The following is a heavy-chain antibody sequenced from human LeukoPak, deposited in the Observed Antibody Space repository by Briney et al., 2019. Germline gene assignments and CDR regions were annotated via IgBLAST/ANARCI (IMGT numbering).Heavy chain of an antibody. CDR2: ISAYNGNT. CDR3: ARQVLTVNYYYYYMDV. CDR1: GYTFTTYG. D-gene: IGHD4/OR15-4a*01. V-gene: IGHV1-18*01. J-gene: IGHJ6*03. Sequence: ASVKVSCKASGYTFTTYGISWVRQAPGQGLEWMGRISAYNGNTNYAQKLQGRVTMITDTSTSTAYMELRSLRSDDTAVYYCARQVLTVNYYYYYMDVWGKGTTVTVSS.